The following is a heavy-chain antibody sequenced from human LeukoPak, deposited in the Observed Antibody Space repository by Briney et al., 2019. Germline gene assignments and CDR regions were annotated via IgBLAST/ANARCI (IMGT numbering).Heavy chain of an antibody. V-gene: IGHV3-48*01. CDR3: ARALRAYSYGTFDY. CDR2: ISSSSGTI. CDR1: GFTFSSYS. J-gene: IGHJ4*02. Sequence: GGSLRLSCAASGFTFSSYSMNWVCQAPGKRLEWVSYISSSSGTIYYADSVKGRFTISRDNAKNSLYLQMNSLRAGDTAVYYCARALRAYSYGTFDYWGQGTLVTVSS. D-gene: IGHD5-18*01.